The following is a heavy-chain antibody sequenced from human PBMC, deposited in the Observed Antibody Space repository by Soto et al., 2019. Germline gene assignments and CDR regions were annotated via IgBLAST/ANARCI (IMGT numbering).Heavy chain of an antibody. Sequence: EVQLVESGGGLVPPGGSVRLSCAASGFIFKMYWMHWVRQSPGKGLVWISRIYNDGTYSDYADSVRGRFTISRDNVKDTLYLQMSNLRAEDSGLYYCTRGPRPISTGTGAYWGQGTQVTVSS. V-gene: IGHV3-74*01. CDR3: TRGPRPISTGTGAY. CDR1: GFIFKMYW. D-gene: IGHD3-10*01. CDR2: IYNDGTYS. J-gene: IGHJ4*02.